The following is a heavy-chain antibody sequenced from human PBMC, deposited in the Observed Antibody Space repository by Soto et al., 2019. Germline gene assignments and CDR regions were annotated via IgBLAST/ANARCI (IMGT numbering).Heavy chain of an antibody. D-gene: IGHD2-2*01. CDR3: AKSGCSSTSCYGYYYYYYMDV. J-gene: IGHJ6*03. CDR2: ISSDGSNK. V-gene: IGHV3-30*18. CDR1: GFTFSSYG. Sequence: GGSLRLSCAASGFTFSSYGMHWVRQAPGKGLEWVAVISSDGSNKYYADSVKGRFTISRDNSKNTLYLQMNSLRAEDTAVYYCAKSGCSSTSCYGYYYYYYMDVWGKGTTVTVSS.